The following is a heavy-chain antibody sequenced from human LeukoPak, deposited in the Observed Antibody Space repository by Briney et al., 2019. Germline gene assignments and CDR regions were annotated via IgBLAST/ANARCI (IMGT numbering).Heavy chain of an antibody. V-gene: IGHV3-23*01. CDR2: ISGSGGST. CDR3: AKQEGSGWYFDAFDI. CDR1: GFTFSSYA. D-gene: IGHD6-19*01. Sequence: GGSLRLSCAASGFTFSSYAMSWVRQAPGKELEWVSAISGSGGSTYYADSVKGRFTISRDNSKNTLYLQMNSLRAEDTAVYYCAKQEGSGWYFDAFDIWGQGTMVTVSS. J-gene: IGHJ3*02.